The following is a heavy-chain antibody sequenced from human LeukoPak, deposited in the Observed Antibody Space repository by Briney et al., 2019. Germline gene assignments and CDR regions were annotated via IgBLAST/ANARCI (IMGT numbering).Heavy chain of an antibody. CDR1: GFTFSNAW. CDR2: IKSKINGGTT. CDR3: TPELGAADSSDI. J-gene: IGHJ3*02. D-gene: IGHD1-26*01. V-gene: IGHV3-15*01. Sequence: GGSLRLSCAASGFTFSNAWMSWVRQAPGKGLEWVGRIKSKINGGTTDYAAPVKGRFIISRDDSKNTLYLQMNSLKTEDTAVYQCTPELGAADSSDIWGQGTMVTVSS.